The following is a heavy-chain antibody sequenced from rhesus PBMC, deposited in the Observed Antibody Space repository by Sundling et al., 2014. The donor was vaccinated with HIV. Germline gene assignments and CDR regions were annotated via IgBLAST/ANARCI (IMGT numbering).Heavy chain of an antibody. J-gene: IGHJ4*01. Sequence: QVQLQESGPGLVKPSETLSLTCAVSGGSINSSNWWSWIRQPPGKGLEWIGTIYGKSAGTYYNPSLKNRLTISKDTSKNQFSLKLSSVTAVDTAVYYCARGMEYSNYVVFGYWGQGVLVTVSS. D-gene: IGHD4-23*01. CDR1: GGSINSSNW. CDR3: ARGMEYSNYVVFGY. CDR2: IYGKSAGT. V-gene: IGHV4-65*02.